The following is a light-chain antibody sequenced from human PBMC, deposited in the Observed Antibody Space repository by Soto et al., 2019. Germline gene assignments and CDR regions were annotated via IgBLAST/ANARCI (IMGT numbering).Light chain of an antibody. CDR3: HQYNSYSWT. CDR1: QSISRS. V-gene: IGKV1-5*01. CDR2: DAS. Sequence: DIQMTQSPSTLSASVGDRVTITFRASQSISRSLAWYQHQPGKAPKLLIYDASSLESWVPSRFSGSGSGTEFTLTISSLQPDDFATYYCHQYNSYSWTFGQGTKVDI. J-gene: IGKJ1*01.